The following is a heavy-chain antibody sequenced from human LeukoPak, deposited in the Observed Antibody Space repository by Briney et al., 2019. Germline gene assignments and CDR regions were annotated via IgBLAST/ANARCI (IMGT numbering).Heavy chain of an antibody. CDR1: GFTLRDFW. J-gene: IGHJ2*01. CDR3: AREPRMAGYFDL. Sequence: PGGSLRLSCAASGFTLRDFWMHWVRQAPGEGLVWVSRINGDGSSTSYADSVQGRFTISRDNSKNTLYLQMNSLRVEDTAVYYCAREPRMAGYFDLWGRGTLVTVSS. D-gene: IGHD5-24*01. CDR2: INGDGSST. V-gene: IGHV3-74*01.